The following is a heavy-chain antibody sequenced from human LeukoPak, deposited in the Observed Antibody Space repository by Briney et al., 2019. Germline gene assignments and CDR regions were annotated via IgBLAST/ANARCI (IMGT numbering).Heavy chain of an antibody. V-gene: IGHV3-30*04. J-gene: IGHJ4*02. D-gene: IGHD3-22*01. CDR3: ARDHLYDSSGYPSY. CDR2: ISYDGSNK. CDR1: GFTFSNYA. Sequence: PGGSLRPSCAASGFTFSNYAMHWVRQAPGKGLEWVAVISYDGSNKYYADSVKGRFTISRDNSKNTLYLQMNSLRAEDTAVYYCARDHLYDSSGYPSYWGQGTLVTVSS.